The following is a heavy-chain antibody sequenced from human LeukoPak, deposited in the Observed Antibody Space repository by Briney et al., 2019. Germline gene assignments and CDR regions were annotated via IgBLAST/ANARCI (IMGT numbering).Heavy chain of an antibody. CDR1: GYSFTGYY. CDR2: IIPIFGTA. CDR3: ARVLGYCSGGSCYSDWWFDP. J-gene: IGHJ5*02. V-gene: IGHV1-69*06. Sequence: SVKVSCKASGYSFTGYYIHWVRQAPGQGLEWMGGIIPIFGTANYAQKFQGRVTITADKSTSTAYMELSSLRSEDTAVYYCARVLGYCSGGSCYSDWWFDPWGQGTLVTVSS. D-gene: IGHD2-15*01.